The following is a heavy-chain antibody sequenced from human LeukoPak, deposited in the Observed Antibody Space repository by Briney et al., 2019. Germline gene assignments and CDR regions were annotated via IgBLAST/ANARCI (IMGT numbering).Heavy chain of an antibody. Sequence: GGSLRLSCAASGFTFSSYWMSWVRQAPGKGLEWVANIKQDGSEKYYVDSVKGRFTISRDDAKNSLYLQMNSLRAEDTAVYYCARSPLLMVYANDAFDIWGQGTMVTVSS. CDR3: ARSPLLMVYANDAFDI. CDR1: GFTFSSYW. V-gene: IGHV3-7*01. D-gene: IGHD2-8*01. CDR2: IKQDGSEK. J-gene: IGHJ3*02.